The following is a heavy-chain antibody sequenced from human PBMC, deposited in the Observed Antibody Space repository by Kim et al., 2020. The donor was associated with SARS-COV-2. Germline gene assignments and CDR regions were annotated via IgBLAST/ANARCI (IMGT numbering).Heavy chain of an antibody. CDR1: GFTFDDYA. Sequence: GGSLRLSCAASGFTFDDYAMHWVRQAPGKGLEWVSGISWNSGSIGYADSVKGRFTISRDNAKNSLYLQMNSLRAEDTALYYCAKDIRQLVESHAFDIWGQGTMVTVSS. V-gene: IGHV3-9*01. D-gene: IGHD6-6*01. J-gene: IGHJ3*02. CDR2: ISWNSGSI. CDR3: AKDIRQLVESHAFDI.